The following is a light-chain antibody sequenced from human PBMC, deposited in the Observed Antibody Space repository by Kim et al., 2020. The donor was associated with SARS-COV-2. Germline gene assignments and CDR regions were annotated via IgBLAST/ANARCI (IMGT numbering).Light chain of an antibody. V-gene: IGKV4-1*01. CDR1: QSVLYSSNNKNY. Sequence: RATINCKARQSVLYSSNNKNYLAWYQQKPGPPLKLLIYWASTRESGVPDRFGGSGSGTDFTLTISSLQAEDVAIYYCQQYYSTLTFGGGTKVDIK. CDR3: QQYYSTLT. J-gene: IGKJ4*01. CDR2: WAS.